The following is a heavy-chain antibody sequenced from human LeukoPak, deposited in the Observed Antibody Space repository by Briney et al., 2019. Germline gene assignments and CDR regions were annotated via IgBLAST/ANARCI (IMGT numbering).Heavy chain of an antibody. V-gene: IGHV1-2*02. J-gene: IGHJ4*02. D-gene: IGHD4-17*01. Sequence: ASVTVSCKASGYTFTDYYMHWVRQAPGQGLEWMGWINPNWGGTDYAQKFQGRVTLTRDTSISSAYMELSRLRSDDTAVYYCARIGDYGNYFDYWGQGALVTVSS. CDR3: ARIGDYGNYFDY. CDR2: INPNWGGT. CDR1: GYTFTDYY.